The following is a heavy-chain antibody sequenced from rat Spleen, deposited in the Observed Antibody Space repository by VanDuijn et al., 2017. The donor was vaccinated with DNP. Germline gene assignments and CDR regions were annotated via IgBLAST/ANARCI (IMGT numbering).Heavy chain of an antibody. J-gene: IGHJ3*01. CDR2: IQSGGST. V-gene: IGHV2S1*01. CDR1: GFSLTSYH. CDR3: TLRNNPPFAY. Sequence: QVQLKESGPGLVQPSQTLSLTCTVSGFSLTSYHVSWVRQPPGKGLEWMGRIQSGGSTDYNSALKSRLSISRDTSKSQVFLKMNSLQTEDTAIYFCTLRNNPPFAYWGQGTLVTVSS. D-gene: IGHD1-10*01.